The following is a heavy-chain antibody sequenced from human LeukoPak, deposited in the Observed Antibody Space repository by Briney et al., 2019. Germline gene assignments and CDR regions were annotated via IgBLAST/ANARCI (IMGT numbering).Heavy chain of an antibody. D-gene: IGHD1-26*01. CDR1: GFTFSSYG. CDR3: AKDLRRIVGATKGMDV. Sequence: GGSLRLSXAASGFTFSSYGMHWVRQAPGKGLEWVAFIGYDGSNKYYADSVKGRFTISRDNSKNTLYLQMNSLRAEDTAVYYCAKDLRRIVGATKGMDVWGKGTTVTVSS. CDR2: IGYDGSNK. V-gene: IGHV3-30*02. J-gene: IGHJ6*03.